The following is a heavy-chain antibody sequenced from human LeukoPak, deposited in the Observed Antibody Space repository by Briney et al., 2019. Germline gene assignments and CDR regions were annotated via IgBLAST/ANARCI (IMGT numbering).Heavy chain of an antibody. CDR2: ISGSGGST. J-gene: IGHJ4*02. Sequence: PGGSLRLSCAVSGFTFSSYEMNWVRQAPGKGLEWVSAISGSGGSTYYADSVKGRFTISRDNSKNTLYLQMNSLRAEDTAVYYCASKQYSSGWYYFDYWGQGTLVTVSS. CDR3: ASKQYSSGWYYFDY. D-gene: IGHD6-19*01. V-gene: IGHV3-23*01. CDR1: GFTFSSYE.